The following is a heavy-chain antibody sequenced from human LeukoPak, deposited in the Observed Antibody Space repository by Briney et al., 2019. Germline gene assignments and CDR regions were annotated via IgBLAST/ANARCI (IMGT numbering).Heavy chain of an antibody. CDR1: GFTFSSYA. J-gene: IGHJ6*02. V-gene: IGHV3-23*01. CDR3: AKSGLPSASPIYYYYYGMDV. D-gene: IGHD5/OR15-5a*01. CDR2: ICGSGGST. Sequence: SGASLRLSCAASGFTFSSYAMSWVRQAPGKGLECVSAICGSGGSTYYADSVKGRFTISRDNSKNTLYLQMNSLRAEDTAVYYCAKSGLPSASPIYYYYYGMDVWGQGTTVTVSS.